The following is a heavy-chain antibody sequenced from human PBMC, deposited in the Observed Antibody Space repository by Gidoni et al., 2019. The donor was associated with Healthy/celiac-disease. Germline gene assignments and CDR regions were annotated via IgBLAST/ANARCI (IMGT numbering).Heavy chain of an antibody. D-gene: IGHD6-19*01. Sequence: QVQLQQSGPGLVKPSQTLSLTCAISGDSVSSNSAAWNWIRQSPSRGLEWLGRTYYRSKWYNDYAVSVKSRITINPDTSKNQFSLQLNSVTPEDTAVYYCARDKGYSSGWYYGASWFDPWGQGTLVTVSS. CDR3: ARDKGYSSGWYYGASWFDP. V-gene: IGHV6-1*01. CDR2: TYYRSKWYN. J-gene: IGHJ5*02. CDR1: GDSVSSNSAA.